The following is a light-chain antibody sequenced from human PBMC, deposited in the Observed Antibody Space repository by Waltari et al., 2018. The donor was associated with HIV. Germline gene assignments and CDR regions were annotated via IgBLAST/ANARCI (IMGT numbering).Light chain of an antibody. CDR3: QQSYQIPRT. Sequence: DIQMTQSPSSLSASVRDRVTITCRASQSVSNYLNWYQQKPGKATKLLIYSASSLQSGVPSRFNGSGSGTDFTLTINDLQPEDFTTYYCQQSYQIPRTFGQGTQVEVK. V-gene: IGKV1-39*01. CDR2: SAS. J-gene: IGKJ1*01. CDR1: QSVSNY.